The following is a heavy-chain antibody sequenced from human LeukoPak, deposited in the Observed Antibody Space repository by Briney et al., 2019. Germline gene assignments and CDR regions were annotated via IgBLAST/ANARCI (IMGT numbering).Heavy chain of an antibody. Sequence: ASVKVSCKTSGYTFTDYFIQWVRQAPGQGLEWMGWIHPNSGATKSAEKFQGRVTLTRDTSITTVYMELSRLSSDDTAVYYCARDIVVVSDTRGFDYWGQGTLVTVSS. CDR1: GYTFTDYF. CDR2: IHPNSGAT. D-gene: IGHD2-21*01. J-gene: IGHJ4*02. V-gene: IGHV1-2*02. CDR3: ARDIVVVSDTRGFDY.